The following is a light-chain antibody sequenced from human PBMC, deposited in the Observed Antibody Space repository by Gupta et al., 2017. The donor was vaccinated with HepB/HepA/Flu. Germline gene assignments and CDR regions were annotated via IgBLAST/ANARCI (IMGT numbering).Light chain of an antibody. V-gene: IGKV3-15*01. CDR1: QSISAN. Sequence: EIVMTQSPATLSVSPGERATLSCRASQSISANLGWFQQKPGQAPRPLIYDASIRASGVPARLSGSGSGTEFTLTIISRQAEDFAIYYGQQENSWQITFGQGTRLEIK. J-gene: IGKJ5*01. CDR2: DAS. CDR3: QQENSWQIT.